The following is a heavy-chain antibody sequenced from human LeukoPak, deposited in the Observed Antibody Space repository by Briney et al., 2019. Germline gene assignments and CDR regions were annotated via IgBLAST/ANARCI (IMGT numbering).Heavy chain of an antibody. V-gene: IGHV1-69*04. CDR2: IIPIFGIA. Sequence: SVKVSCKAAGCTFSSYAISWVRQAPGQGLEWMGRIIPIFGIANYAQKFQGRVTITADKSTSTAYMELSSLRSEDTAVYYCARNYGSGTGWFDPWGQGTLVTVSS. D-gene: IGHD3-10*01. J-gene: IGHJ5*02. CDR3: ARNYGSGTGWFDP. CDR1: GCTFSSYA.